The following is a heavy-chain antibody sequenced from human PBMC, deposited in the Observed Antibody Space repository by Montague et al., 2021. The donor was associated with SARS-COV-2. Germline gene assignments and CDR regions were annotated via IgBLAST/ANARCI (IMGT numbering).Heavy chain of an antibody. CDR2: IKTNTDGGTT. V-gene: IGHV3-15*01. D-gene: IGHD5-12*01. Sequence: SLRLSCAASGFTFSAVWMSWVRQAPGKGLEWVGRIKTNTDGGTTDYAAPVKGRFTISRAVSKNTLYLQMNSLKTEDTAVYDCTTDLSGYDSLDHWGRGTLVTVSS. CDR3: TTDLSGYDSLDH. CDR1: GFTFSAVW. J-gene: IGHJ2*01.